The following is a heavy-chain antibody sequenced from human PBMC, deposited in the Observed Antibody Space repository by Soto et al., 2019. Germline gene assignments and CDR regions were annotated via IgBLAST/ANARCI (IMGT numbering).Heavy chain of an antibody. D-gene: IGHD6-19*01. CDR2: INAYNGNT. V-gene: IGHV1-18*04. J-gene: IGHJ4*02. Sequence: ASVKVSCKASGYTFTGYYMHWVRQAPGQGLEWMGWINAYNGNTNYAQKLQGRVTMTTDTSTSTAYMELRSLRSDDTAVYYCARDGIAVAGTSVDYWGQGTLVTVS. CDR1: GYTFTGYY. CDR3: ARDGIAVAGTSVDY.